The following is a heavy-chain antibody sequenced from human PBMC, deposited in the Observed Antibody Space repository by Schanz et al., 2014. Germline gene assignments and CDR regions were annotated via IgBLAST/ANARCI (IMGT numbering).Heavy chain of an antibody. D-gene: IGHD5-12*01. CDR3: ARWRVGGLNILADDYDI. Sequence: VQLVESGGGLVQPGGSLRLSCAASGFTFSDSWMHWVRQAPGKGLVWVSRTSHDGSFTTFADSVKGRFTISRDNSKNTLYLEMTSLRVEDTAVYYCARWRVGGLNILADDYDIWGQGTEVIVSS. J-gene: IGHJ3*02. CDR2: TSHDGSFT. CDR1: GFTFSDSW. V-gene: IGHV3-74*01.